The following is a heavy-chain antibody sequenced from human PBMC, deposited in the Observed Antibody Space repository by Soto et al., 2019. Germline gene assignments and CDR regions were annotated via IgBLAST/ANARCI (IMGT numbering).Heavy chain of an antibody. D-gene: IGHD2-2*01. V-gene: IGHV3-30*18. CDR2: ISYDGSNN. Sequence: AAKVTIIRYGMHCVSQKTDKGLEWVAVISYDGSNNYYAASVKGRFIISRDNSKNTLYLQMNSLRAEDTAVYYCAKAEDLLCSSSKFLDYWGQGTLVPVSS. J-gene: IGHJ4*02. CDR1: KVTIIRYG. CDR3: AKAEDLLCSSSKFLDY.